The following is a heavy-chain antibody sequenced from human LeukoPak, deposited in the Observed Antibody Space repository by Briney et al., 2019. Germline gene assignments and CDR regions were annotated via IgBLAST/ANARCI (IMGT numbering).Heavy chain of an antibody. V-gene: IGHV1-2*02. CDR2: INPNSGGT. CDR3: ARVVHYYYYMDV. Sequence: ASVKVSCKASGYTFTGYYMHWVRQAPGQGLEWMGWINPNSGGTNYAQKFQGRVTMTRDTPISTAYMELSRLRSDDTAVYYCARVVHYYYYMDVWGKGTTVTVSS. J-gene: IGHJ6*03. CDR1: GYTFTGYY.